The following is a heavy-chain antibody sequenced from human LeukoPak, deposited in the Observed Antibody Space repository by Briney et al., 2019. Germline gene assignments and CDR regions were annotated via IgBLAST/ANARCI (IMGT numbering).Heavy chain of an antibody. CDR3: ARFSSGCSTASCHLAY. J-gene: IGHJ4*02. V-gene: IGHV4-59*11. CDR2: IYYTGTT. D-gene: IGHD1-26*01. CDR1: GGSLSSHY. Sequence: SQTLSLTCTVSGGSLSSHYWSWIRQPPGKGLELIGHIYYTGTTFYNPSLNSRVTISLDTSRNQFSLRLTSVTAADTAVYYCARFSSGCSTASCHLAYWGQGTLVTVSS.